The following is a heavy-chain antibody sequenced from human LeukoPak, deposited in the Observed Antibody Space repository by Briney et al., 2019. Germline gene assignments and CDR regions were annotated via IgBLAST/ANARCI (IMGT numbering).Heavy chain of an antibody. D-gene: IGHD4-11*01. CDR2: IYTSGST. V-gene: IGHV4-61*02. CDR3: ARDQGSIDY. Sequence: SETLSRNCTVSGGSISSGSYYWSWIRQPAGKGLEWIGRIYTSGSTNYNPSLKSRVTISVDTSKNQFSLKLSSVTAADTAVYYCARDQGSIDYWGQGTLVTVSS. CDR1: GGSISSGSYY. J-gene: IGHJ4*02.